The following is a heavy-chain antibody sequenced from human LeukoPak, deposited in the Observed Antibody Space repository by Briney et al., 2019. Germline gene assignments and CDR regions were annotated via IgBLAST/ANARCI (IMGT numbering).Heavy chain of an antibody. Sequence: GGSLRLSCAASGFTFGSYGMHWVRQAPGKGLEGVAFIRYDGSNKYYADSVNGRFTISRDNSKNTLYLQMNSLRAEDTAVYYCAKVGSSWYRSYYYYYYMDVWGKGTTVTISS. CDR1: GFTFGSYG. D-gene: IGHD6-13*01. CDR2: IRYDGSNK. CDR3: AKVGSSWYRSYYYYYYMDV. J-gene: IGHJ6*03. V-gene: IGHV3-30*02.